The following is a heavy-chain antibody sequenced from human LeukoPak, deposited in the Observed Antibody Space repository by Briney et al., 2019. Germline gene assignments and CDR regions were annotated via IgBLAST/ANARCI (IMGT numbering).Heavy chain of an antibody. D-gene: IGHD5-24*01. CDR3: ARVWDGYNRECWFDP. V-gene: IGHV4-30-2*01. J-gene: IGHJ5*02. Sequence: PSQTLSLTCAVSGGSISSGGYSWSWIRRPPGKGLEWIGYIYHSGSTYYNPSLKSRVTISVDRSKNQFSLKLSSVTAADTAVYYCARVWDGYNRECWFDPWGQGTLVTVSS. CDR1: GGSISSGGYS. CDR2: IYHSGST.